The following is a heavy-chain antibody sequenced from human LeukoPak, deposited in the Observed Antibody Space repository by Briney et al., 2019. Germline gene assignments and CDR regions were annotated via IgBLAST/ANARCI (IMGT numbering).Heavy chain of an antibody. D-gene: IGHD3-10*01. CDR3: AGPSSSGVGY. J-gene: IGHJ4*02. Sequence: GGSLRLSCAASGFTFSAYGMHWVRQAPGKGLEWVAFIRYDGTNKYYADSVKGRFTISRDNSKNTLYVQMNSLRVEDTAVYYCAGPSSSGVGYWGQGTLVTVSS. V-gene: IGHV3-30*02. CDR2: IRYDGTNK. CDR1: GFTFSAYG.